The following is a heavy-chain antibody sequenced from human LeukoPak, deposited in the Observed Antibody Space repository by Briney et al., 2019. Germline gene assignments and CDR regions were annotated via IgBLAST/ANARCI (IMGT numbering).Heavy chain of an antibody. CDR3: AKAMGSGTYYNSYDH. V-gene: IGHV3-21*04. J-gene: IGHJ4*02. Sequence: GGSLRLSCAASGFTFSSYSMNWVRQAPGKGLEWVSSISSSSSYIYYADSVKGRFTISRDNAKNSLYLQMNSLRAEDTALYYCAKAMGSGTYYNSYDHWGQGTLVTVSS. CDR1: GFTFSSYS. CDR2: ISSSSSYI. D-gene: IGHD3-10*01.